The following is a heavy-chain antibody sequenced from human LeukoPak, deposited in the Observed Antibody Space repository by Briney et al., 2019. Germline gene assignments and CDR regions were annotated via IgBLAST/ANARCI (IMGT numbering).Heavy chain of an antibody. Sequence: SGESLKISCKGSGYNFTSYWIAWVRQMPGKGLEWMGIIYPGDSDTRYSPSFQGQVTISADKSISTAYLQWSSPKASDTAMYYCARHFDFDSSGYYLNWFDPWGQGTLVTVSS. CDR3: ARHFDFDSSGYYLNWFDP. CDR2: IYPGDSDT. J-gene: IGHJ5*02. V-gene: IGHV5-51*01. CDR1: GYNFTSYW. D-gene: IGHD3-22*01.